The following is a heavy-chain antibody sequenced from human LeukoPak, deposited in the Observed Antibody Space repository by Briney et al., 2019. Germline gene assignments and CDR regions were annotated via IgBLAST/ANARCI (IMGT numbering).Heavy chain of an antibody. D-gene: IGHD2-15*01. V-gene: IGHV3-23*01. CDR2: ISGSGGST. CDR1: GFTFSSYA. CDR3: AANPAAKYCSGGSCYSDWDY. J-gene: IGHJ4*02. Sequence: GGSLRLSCAASGFTFSSYAMSWVRQAPGKGLEWVSAISGSGGSTYYADSVKGRFTISRDNSKNTLYLQMNSLRAEDTAVYYCAANPAAKYCSGGSCYSDWDYWGQGTLVTVSS.